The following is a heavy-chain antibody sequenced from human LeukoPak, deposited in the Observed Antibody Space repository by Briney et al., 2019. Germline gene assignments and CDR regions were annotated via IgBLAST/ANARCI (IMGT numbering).Heavy chain of an antibody. J-gene: IGHJ4*02. CDR3: ARVQSPYYDFWSGYYSFDY. V-gene: IGHV1-69*13. Sequence: GASVKVSCKASGGTFSSYAISWVRQAPGQGLEWMGGIIPIFGTANYAQKFQGRVTITADESTSTAYMELSSLRSEDTAVYYCARVQSPYYDFWSGYYSFDYWGQGTLVTVSS. CDR2: IIPIFGTA. CDR1: GGTFSSYA. D-gene: IGHD3-3*01.